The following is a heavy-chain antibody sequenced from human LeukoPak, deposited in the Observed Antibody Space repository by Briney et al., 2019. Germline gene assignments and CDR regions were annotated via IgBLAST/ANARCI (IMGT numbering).Heavy chain of an antibody. V-gene: IGHV4-4*09. CDR1: GGSISSYY. CDR2: ISTSGST. J-gene: IGHJ3*02. CDR3: ARTYDAFDI. Sequence: SETLSLTCTVSGGSISSYYWHLIRQTPGKGLEWIGYISTSGSTNYNPSLKSRVTISVDTSKNQFSLILSPVTAADTAVYYCARTYDAFDIWGQGTMVTVSS.